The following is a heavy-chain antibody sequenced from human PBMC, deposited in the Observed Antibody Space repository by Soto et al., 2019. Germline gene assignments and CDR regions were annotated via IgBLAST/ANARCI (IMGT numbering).Heavy chain of an antibody. CDR1: GFSFSGYA. D-gene: IGHD1-26*01. V-gene: IGHV3-23*01. CDR3: AKNSKGYSGSYFDY. Sequence: EVQLLESGGGVGQPGGSLRLSCAATGFSFSGYAMSWVRQAAGKGLEWVSTISGSGASTFYADSVKGRFTISRDNSKTTCYLQINSLRAEDTAVYYCAKNSKGYSGSYFDYWGQGTLVTVSS. J-gene: IGHJ4*02. CDR2: ISGSGAST.